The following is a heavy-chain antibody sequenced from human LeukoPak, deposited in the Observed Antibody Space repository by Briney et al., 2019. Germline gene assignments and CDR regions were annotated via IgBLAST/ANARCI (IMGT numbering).Heavy chain of an antibody. CDR2: IWYDGSNK. CDR1: AFTFSSYG. J-gene: IGHJ3*02. V-gene: IGHV3-33*01. D-gene: IGHD4-17*01. Sequence: GRSLRLSRAASAFTFSSYGMQAVRQAPGKGLEWVAVIWYDGSNKYYADSVKGRFTISRDNSKNTLYLQMNSLRAEDTAVYYCARNQDYGVYNSVGAFDIWGQGTMVTVSS. CDR3: ARNQDYGVYNSVGAFDI.